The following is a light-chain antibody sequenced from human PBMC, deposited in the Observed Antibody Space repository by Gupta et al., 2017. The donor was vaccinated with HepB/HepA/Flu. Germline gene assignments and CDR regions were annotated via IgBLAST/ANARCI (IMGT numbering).Light chain of an antibody. CDR2: WAS. V-gene: IGKV4-1*01. J-gene: IGKJ2*01. CDR1: QSVLFTSNDKNY. Sequence: DIVMTQSPDSLAVSLGERATINCKSSQSVLFTSNDKNYLAWYQQKPGQPPKLLIYWASTRESGVPDRFSGSGSGTDFILTISSLQAEDVAIYYCQQEDSSPYTFGQGTKVEIK. CDR3: QQEDSSPYT.